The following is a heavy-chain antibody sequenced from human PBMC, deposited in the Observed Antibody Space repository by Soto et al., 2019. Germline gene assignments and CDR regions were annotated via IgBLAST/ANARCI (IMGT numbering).Heavy chain of an antibody. J-gene: IGHJ3*01. CDR1: GGSFHKFA. CDR3: ARDGEQTYAFYF. D-gene: IGHD1-26*01. Sequence: QVHLVQSGAEVKEPGSSVRVSCKASGGSFHKFAFNWVRQAPGQGLQWMGDITPMFGVAEYAQRLQDRLTISADDTTETIYMLLRSMRSEDTAMYSCARDGEQTYAFYFWGPGTRVTVSS. V-gene: IGHV1-69*12. CDR2: ITPMFGVA.